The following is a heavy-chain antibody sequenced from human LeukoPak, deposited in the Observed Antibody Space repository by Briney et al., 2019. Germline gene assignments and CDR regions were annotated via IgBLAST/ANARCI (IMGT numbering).Heavy chain of an antibody. D-gene: IGHD3-10*01. CDR2: IYYSGST. CDR3: ARANMVRGITNWFDP. J-gene: IGHJ5*02. V-gene: IGHV4-59*08. CDR1: GGSISTYY. Sequence: PSETLSLTCTVSGGSISTYYWSWIRQPPGKGLEWIGYIYYSGSTYYNPSLKSRVTISVDTSKNQFSLKLSSVTAADTAVYYCARANMVRGITNWFDPWGQGTLVTVSS.